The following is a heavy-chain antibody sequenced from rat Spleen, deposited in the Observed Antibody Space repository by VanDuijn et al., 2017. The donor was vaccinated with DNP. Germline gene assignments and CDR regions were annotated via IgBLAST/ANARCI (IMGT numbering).Heavy chain of an antibody. Sequence: EVQLVESGGGLVQPGRSLKLSCAASGFIFTDYYMAWVRQAPKKGLKWVAYISYDGGITSYRDSVKGRFTVSRDNAISTLYLQMNSLRSEDTATYYCTRGANWEGNWFAYWGQGTLVTVSS. J-gene: IGHJ3*01. V-gene: IGHV5-20*01. D-gene: IGHD5-1*01. CDR3: TRGANWEGNWFAY. CDR2: ISYDGGIT. CDR1: GFIFTDYY.